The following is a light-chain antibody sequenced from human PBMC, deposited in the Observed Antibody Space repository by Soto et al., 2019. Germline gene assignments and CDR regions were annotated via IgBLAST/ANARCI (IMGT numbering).Light chain of an antibody. CDR3: QQRRNWPLT. V-gene: IGKV3-11*01. CDR2: DAS. CDR1: QSVSSD. J-gene: IGKJ4*01. Sequence: EVVLTQSPATLSLSPGERATLSCRASQSVSSDLAWYQQKPGQAPRLLIYDASDRATGVPARFSGSGSGTCFALTISSLEPEDFAVYYCQQRRNWPLTFGGAAKVEIK.